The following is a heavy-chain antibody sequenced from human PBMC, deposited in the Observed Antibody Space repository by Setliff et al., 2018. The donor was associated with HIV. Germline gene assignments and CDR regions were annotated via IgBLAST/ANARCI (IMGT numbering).Heavy chain of an antibody. CDR1: GGSLSGYY. CDR2: INHSGNT. CDR3: ARRTTSTWWFDP. D-gene: IGHD4-4*01. V-gene: IGHV4-34*01. J-gene: IGHJ5*02. Sequence: PSETLSLTCDVYGGSLSGYYWSWIRQPPGKGLECIGEINHSGNTNYNASLKSRVTMSVDMSKNQFSLNLTSVTAADTAVYYCARRTTSTWWFDPWGQGTLVTVSS.